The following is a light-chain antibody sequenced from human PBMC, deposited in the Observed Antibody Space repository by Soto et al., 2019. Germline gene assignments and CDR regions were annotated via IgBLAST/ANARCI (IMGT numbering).Light chain of an antibody. J-gene: IGKJ1*01. V-gene: IGKV1-5*01. CDR3: QQYNPYSPWT. CDR1: QSVSSW. Sequence: DIQMTQSPSTLSASLGDTVTITCRASQSVSSWLAWYQQRAGKAPKVLMYDASNLESGVASRFSGSGSGTEFTLTISSLQPDDFATYYCQQYNPYSPWTFGQGTKVDIK. CDR2: DAS.